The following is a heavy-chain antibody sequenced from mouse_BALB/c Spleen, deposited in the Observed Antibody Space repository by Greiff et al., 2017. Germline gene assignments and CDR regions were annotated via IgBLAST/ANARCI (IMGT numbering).Heavy chain of an antibody. V-gene: IGHV5-6*02. Sequence: DVMLVESGGDLVKPGGSLKLSCAASGFTFSSYGMSWVRQTPDKRLEWVATISSGGSYTYYPDSVKGRFTISRDNAKNTLYLQMSSLKSEDTAMYYCASQDRDDGEGFAYWGQGTLVTVSA. CDR3: ASQDRDDGEGFAY. J-gene: IGHJ3*01. CDR2: ISSGGSYT. D-gene: IGHD2-14*01. CDR1: GFTFSSYG.